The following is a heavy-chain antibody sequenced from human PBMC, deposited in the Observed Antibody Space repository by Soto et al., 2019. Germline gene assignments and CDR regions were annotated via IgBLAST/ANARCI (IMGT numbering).Heavy chain of an antibody. J-gene: IGHJ5*02. D-gene: IGHD3-16*02. Sequence: SETLSLTCTVSGGSVTSSSYHWSWIRQPPGKGLEYIGYIYYSGSTNYNPSLKSRVTISVDTSKSKFTLTLSAATAADTAVYYCARSSGGVFGIIIEGSNWLAPWGQGSLVTVSS. CDR1: GGSVTSSSYH. CDR3: ARSSGGVFGIIIEGSNWLAP. CDR2: IYYSGST. V-gene: IGHV4-61*01.